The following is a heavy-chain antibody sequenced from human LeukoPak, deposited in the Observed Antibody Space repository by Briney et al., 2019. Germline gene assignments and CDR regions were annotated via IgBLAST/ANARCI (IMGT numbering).Heavy chain of an antibody. Sequence: PSETLSLTCAVSGGSISNSNWWSWVRQPPGKGLEWIGEIYHSGSTNYNPSLKSRVTISVDTSKNQFSLKLSSVTAADTAVYYCARVEMATIRGYWGQGTLVTVSS. CDR3: ARVEMATIRGY. CDR1: GGSISNSNW. V-gene: IGHV4-4*02. CDR2: IYHSGST. D-gene: IGHD5-24*01. J-gene: IGHJ4*02.